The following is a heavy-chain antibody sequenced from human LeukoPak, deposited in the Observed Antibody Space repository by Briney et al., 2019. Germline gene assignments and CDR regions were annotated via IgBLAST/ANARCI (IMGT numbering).Heavy chain of an antibody. CDR2: ISGSGGST. CDR1: GFTFSNYA. J-gene: IGHJ4*02. Sequence: GGSLRLSGAASGFTFSNYAMSWVRKAPGKGLEWLSTISGSGGSTYYADSVKGRFTISRDNSKNTVYLQMKSLRVEATAVYYCAEGLSAAGDYYFDYWGQGALVTVSS. CDR3: AEGLSAAGDYYFDY. V-gene: IGHV3-23*01. D-gene: IGHD2-21*01.